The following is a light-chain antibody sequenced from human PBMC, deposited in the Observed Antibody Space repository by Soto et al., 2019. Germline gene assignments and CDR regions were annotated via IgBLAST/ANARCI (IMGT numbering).Light chain of an antibody. CDR2: ASS. CDR3: QQYGDSSWT. J-gene: IGKJ1*01. CDR1: QSVSSSY. Sequence: EIVLTQSPGTLSSSPGERATLSCRASQSVSSSYLAWYQHKPGQAPRLLIYASSSRATGIPDRFGGSGSGTDFTLTISRLEPEDFAVYDCQQYGDSSWTFGQGNKVEIK. V-gene: IGKV3-20*01.